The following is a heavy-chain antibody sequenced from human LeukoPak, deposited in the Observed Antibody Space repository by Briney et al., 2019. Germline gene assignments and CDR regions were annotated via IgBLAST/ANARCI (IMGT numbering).Heavy chain of an antibody. V-gene: IGHV4-30-4*01. J-gene: IGHJ5*02. CDR2: IYYSGST. CDR3: ARASWTMVRGVIRFDP. CDR1: GGSISSGDYY. Sequence: SETLSLTCTVSGGSISSGDYYWSWIRQPPGKGLEWIGYIYYSGSTYYNPSLKSRVTISVDTSKNQFSLKLSSVTAADTAVYYCARASWTMVRGVIRFDPWGQGTLVTVSS. D-gene: IGHD3-10*01.